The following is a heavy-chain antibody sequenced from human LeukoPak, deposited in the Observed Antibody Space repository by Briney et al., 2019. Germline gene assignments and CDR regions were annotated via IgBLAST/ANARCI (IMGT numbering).Heavy chain of an antibody. CDR3: ARLVSGYLDV. V-gene: IGHV4-59*01. CDR1: RDSISSYY. CDR2: IYYSGST. J-gene: IGHJ6*02. Sequence: SETLSLTCTVSRDSISSYYWSWIRQPPGKGLEWIGYIYYSGSTNYNPSLKSRVTISVDTSKNQFSLKLSSVTAADTAVYYCARLVSGYLDVWGQGTTVTVSS. D-gene: IGHD3-3*01.